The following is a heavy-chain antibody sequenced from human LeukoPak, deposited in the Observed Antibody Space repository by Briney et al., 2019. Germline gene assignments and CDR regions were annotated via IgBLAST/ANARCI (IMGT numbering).Heavy chain of an antibody. Sequence: ASVKVCCKASEYTFTGCFIHYVRQAPGQGLEWMGWIDPNSDNIRYSETFKDRVTMTRDTSTNTAYMELSWLRSDDTAVYYCARSAYNYGYVYFDHWGQGTLVIVSS. V-gene: IGHV1-2*02. J-gene: IGHJ4*02. D-gene: IGHD5-18*01. CDR3: ARSAYNYGYVYFDH. CDR2: IDPNSDNI. CDR1: EYTFTGCF.